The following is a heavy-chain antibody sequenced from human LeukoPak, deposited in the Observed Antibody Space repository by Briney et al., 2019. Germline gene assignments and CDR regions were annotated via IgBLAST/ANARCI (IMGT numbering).Heavy chain of an antibody. CDR3: ARAIAAAGYNWFDP. D-gene: IGHD6-13*01. V-gene: IGHV1-8*01. CDR2: MYPNSGKT. CDR1: GYTFTRYD. Sequence: ASVKVSRTSTGYTFTRYDINWVRQATAQGLDWMGWMYPNSGKTHYAHRIQGRVTMTRNTSISTAYMKLSSLRSEDTAVYYCARAIAAAGYNWFDPWGQGTLVTVSS. J-gene: IGHJ5*02.